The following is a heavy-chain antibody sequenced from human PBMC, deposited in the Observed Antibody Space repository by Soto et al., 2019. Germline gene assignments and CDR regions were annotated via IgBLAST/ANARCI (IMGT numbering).Heavy chain of an antibody. CDR1: GFTFSSYA. D-gene: IGHD3-22*01. J-gene: IGHJ3*02. Sequence: GGSLRLSCAASGFTFSSYAMSWVRQAPGKGLEWVSAISGSGGSTYYADSVKGRFTISRDNSKNTLYLQMNSLRAEDTAVYYCAKDRLTYYYDSSGYYSDSFEIWGQGTMVTVSS. CDR3: AKDRLTYYYDSSGYYSDSFEI. V-gene: IGHV3-23*01. CDR2: ISGSGGST.